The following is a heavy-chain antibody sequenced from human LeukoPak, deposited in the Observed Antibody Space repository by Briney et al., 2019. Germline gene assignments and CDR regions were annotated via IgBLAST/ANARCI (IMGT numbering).Heavy chain of an antibody. CDR2: INHSGST. V-gene: IGHV4-34*01. Sequence: PSETLSLTCAVYGGSFSGYYWRWIRQPPGKGLEWIGEINHSGSTNYNPSLKSRVTISVDTSKNQFSLKLSSVTAADTAVYYCARAPRRSITMIVMPRGYYFDYWGQGTLVTVSS. CDR3: ARAPRRSITMIVMPRGYYFDY. J-gene: IGHJ4*02. CDR1: GGSFSGYY. D-gene: IGHD3-22*01.